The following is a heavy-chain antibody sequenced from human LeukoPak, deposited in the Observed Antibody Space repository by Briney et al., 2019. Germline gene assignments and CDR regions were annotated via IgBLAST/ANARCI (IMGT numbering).Heavy chain of an antibody. CDR1: GFTFDDYA. CDR3: AKDGGAALPNFEYGMDV. D-gene: IGHD2-2*01. J-gene: IGHJ6*02. Sequence: GRSLRLSCAASGFTFDDYAMHWVRQAPGKGLEWVSGVSWNSGRIDYADSVKGRFTISRDNAKNSLYLQMNSLRAEDTALYYCAKDGGAALPNFEYGMDVWGQGTTVTVSS. V-gene: IGHV3-9*01. CDR2: VSWNSGRI.